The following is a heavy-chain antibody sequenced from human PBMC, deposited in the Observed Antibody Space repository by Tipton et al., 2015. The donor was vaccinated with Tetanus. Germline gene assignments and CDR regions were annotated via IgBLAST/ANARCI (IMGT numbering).Heavy chain of an antibody. D-gene: IGHD3-22*01. J-gene: IGHJ6*02. CDR2: IDPNSGGT. V-gene: IGHV1-2*02. CDR3: ARDRGDYIYYGMDV. Sequence: QLVQSGAEMKKPGASVKVSCKASGYTFTGYYIYWVRQAPGQGLERTGWIDPNSGGTVYAQKFQGRVTMTRDTSISTGYMELRSLRSDDTAVYYCARDRGDYIYYGMDVWGPGTTVTVS. CDR1: GYTFTGYY.